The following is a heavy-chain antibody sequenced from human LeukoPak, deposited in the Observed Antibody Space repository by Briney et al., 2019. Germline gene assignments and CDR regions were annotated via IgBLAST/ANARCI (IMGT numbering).Heavy chain of an antibody. CDR3: AKTTAGYSSGRYPGWPADY. CDR1: GFTFNNYA. J-gene: IGHJ4*02. D-gene: IGHD6-19*01. CDR2: ISGSGGDT. V-gene: IGHV3-23*01. Sequence: GGSLRLSCTASGFTFNNYATYWVRQAPGKGLEGVSGISGSGGDTYFADFVKGRFSISRDNFRNTVYLQINSLTDDDTAVYYCAKTTAGYSSGRYPGWPADYWGQGTVVTVSS.